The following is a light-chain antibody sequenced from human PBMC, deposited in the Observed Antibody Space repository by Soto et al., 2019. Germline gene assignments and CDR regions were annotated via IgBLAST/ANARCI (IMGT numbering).Light chain of an antibody. V-gene: IGKV3-20*01. CDR1: QSINSRY. CDR3: QQFGSAPGFT. J-gene: IGKJ3*01. CDR2: GAS. Sequence: EIVLTQSPGTLSLSPGERATLSCRASQSINSRYLAWYQQKPGQAPRLLIYGASSRATGIPDRFSGSGSGTDVTLTISRLEPKELAGYYCQQFGSAPGFTFGPGTKVDIK.